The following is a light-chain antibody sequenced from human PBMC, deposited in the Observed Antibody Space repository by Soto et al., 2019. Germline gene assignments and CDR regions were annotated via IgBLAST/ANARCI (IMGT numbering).Light chain of an antibody. CDR1: QSVSSD. CDR2: DAS. V-gene: IGKV3-15*01. CDR3: QQYNKWPPLT. Sequence: EIVMTQSPATLSVSPGERATLSCRASQSVSSDLAWYQQKPGQAPRLLIYDASTRATGIPVRFSGSGSGTEFTLTFSRLQSEDFALYYCQQYNKWPPLTFGGGTKVEI. J-gene: IGKJ4*01.